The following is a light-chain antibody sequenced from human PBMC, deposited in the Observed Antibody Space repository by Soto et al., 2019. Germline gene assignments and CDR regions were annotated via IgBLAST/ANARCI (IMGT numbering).Light chain of an antibody. CDR1: QSISGC. CDR2: TAS. V-gene: IGKV1-5*03. Sequence: DIQMTQSPSILSASVGDRVTITCRASQSISGCLAWYQQKPEKAPKLLIYTASNLESGVPSRFSGSGSGTEFTLTISSLQSDDFATYYCQQCNSYWTFGQGTKVEIK. CDR3: QQCNSYWT. J-gene: IGKJ1*01.